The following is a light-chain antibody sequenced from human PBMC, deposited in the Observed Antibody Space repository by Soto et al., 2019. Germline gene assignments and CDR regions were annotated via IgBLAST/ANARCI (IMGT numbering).Light chain of an antibody. CDR3: MQVIQTPYT. CDR2: LGS. CDR1: GDLQRSHGYSY. Sequence: DIVMTQSPLSLPVIPGEPASISCRSSGDLQRSHGYSYLDWYLQKPGQSPQVLIYLGSNRASGVPDRFSGSGSGTDFTLKISRVEAEDVGVYDCMQVIQTPYTFGQGTRLEIK. V-gene: IGKV2-28*01. J-gene: IGKJ2*01.